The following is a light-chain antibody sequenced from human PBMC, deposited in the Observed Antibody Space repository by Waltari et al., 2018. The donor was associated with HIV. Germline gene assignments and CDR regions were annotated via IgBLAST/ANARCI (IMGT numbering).Light chain of an antibody. V-gene: IGLV1-47*01. Sequence: QSVLTQPPSASGTPGQSVSISCSGSRSNIGSNYVYWYQHLPGTTPKVVSYRIDQRPSWVPDRFSGSNSGTSASLAISGLRSEDEAHYYCASWDDNLSGWVFGGGTKLTVL. J-gene: IGLJ3*02. CDR3: ASWDDNLSGWV. CDR2: RID. CDR1: RSNIGSNY.